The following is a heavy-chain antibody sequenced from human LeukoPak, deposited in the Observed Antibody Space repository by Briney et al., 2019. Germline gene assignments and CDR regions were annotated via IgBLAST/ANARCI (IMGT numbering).Heavy chain of an antibody. CDR3: ARRVRYYYMDV. Sequence: SETLSLTCAVYGGFFSGYYWSWIRQPPGKGLEWIGEINHSGSTNYNPSLKSRVTISVDTSKNQFSLKLSSVTAADTAVYYCARRVRYYYMDVWGKGTTVTVSS. V-gene: IGHV4-34*01. CDR2: INHSGST. J-gene: IGHJ6*03. D-gene: IGHD2-21*01. CDR1: GGFFSGYY.